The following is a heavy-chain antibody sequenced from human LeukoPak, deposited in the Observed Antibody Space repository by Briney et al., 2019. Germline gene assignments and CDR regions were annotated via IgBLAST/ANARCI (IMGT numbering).Heavy chain of an antibody. CDR3: ARAPFDDSSDSPCY. V-gene: IGHV1-2*02. D-gene: IGHD3-22*01. Sequence: ASVKVSCKASGYTFTGYYMHWVRQAPGHGLEWMGWINPNSGGTNYAQKFQGRVTMTRDTSISTAYMELSRLRSDDTAVYYCARAPFDDSSDSPCYWGQGTLVTVSS. CDR1: GYTFTGYY. CDR2: INPNSGGT. J-gene: IGHJ4*02.